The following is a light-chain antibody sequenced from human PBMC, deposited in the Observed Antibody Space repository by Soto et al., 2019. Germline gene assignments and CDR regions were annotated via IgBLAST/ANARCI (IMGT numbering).Light chain of an antibody. CDR2: GAS. V-gene: IGKV3-20*01. Sequence: EIVLTQSPGTLSLSPGERATLSCRASQTVSTNFLAWYQQKPGQAPRLRLHGASGRASGIPDRFSGSGSGTDFTLTISRLEAADFAVYYCQLYGNSPRYTFGQGTKLEIK. CDR1: QTVSTNF. CDR3: QLYGNSPRYT. J-gene: IGKJ2*01.